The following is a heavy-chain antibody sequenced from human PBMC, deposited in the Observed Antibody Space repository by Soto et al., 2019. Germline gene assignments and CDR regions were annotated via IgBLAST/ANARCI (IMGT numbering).Heavy chain of an antibody. D-gene: IGHD1-26*01. CDR1: GGSISSSSYY. CDR2: IHYSGST. Sequence: QLQLQESGPGLVKPSETLSLTCTVSGGSISSSSYYWGWIRQPPGKGLEWIGSIHYSGSTYYNPSLKSRVTISVDTPKNQFSLKLSSVTAADTAVYYCARRRERPWDYWGQGTLVTVSS. CDR3: ARRRERPWDY. J-gene: IGHJ4*02. V-gene: IGHV4-39*01.